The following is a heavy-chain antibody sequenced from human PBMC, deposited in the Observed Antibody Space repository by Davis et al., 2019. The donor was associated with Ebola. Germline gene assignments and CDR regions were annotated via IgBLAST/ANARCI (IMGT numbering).Heavy chain of an antibody. V-gene: IGHV1-3*01. CDR1: GYTFTNYA. D-gene: IGHD4-23*01. CDR3: ASLSTVVTPGFDY. CDR2: INAGNGDT. J-gene: IGHJ4*02. Sequence: AASVKVSCKTSGYTFTNYAIHWVRQAPGQRLEWMGWINAGNGDTKYSQKFQGRVTITADESTSTAYMELSSLRSEDTAVYYCASLSTVVTPGFDYWGQGTLVTVSS.